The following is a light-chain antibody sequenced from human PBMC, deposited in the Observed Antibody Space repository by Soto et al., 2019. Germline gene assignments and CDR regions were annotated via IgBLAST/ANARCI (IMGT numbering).Light chain of an antibody. CDR3: QQYVSSPQT. Sequence: EIVLTQSPGTLSLSPGERATLSCRASQSVSSSYLAWYQQKPGQAPRLPIYGASSSATGIPDKFSGSGSGTDFTLTISRLETEEFGVYYSQQYVSSPQTFGQGTNVEIK. V-gene: IGKV3-20*01. CDR2: GAS. J-gene: IGKJ1*01. CDR1: QSVSSSY.